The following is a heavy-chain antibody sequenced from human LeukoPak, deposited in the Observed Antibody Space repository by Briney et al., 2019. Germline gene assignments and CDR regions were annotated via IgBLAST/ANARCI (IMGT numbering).Heavy chain of an antibody. D-gene: IGHD2-15*01. V-gene: IGHV4-59*01. J-gene: IGHJ4*02. CDR1: GGSISSYY. CDR3: ATRSTGVAATFDS. Sequence: SETLSLTCTVSGGSISSYYWSWIRQPPGKGLEWIGYIYYSGNSNYNPSLKSRVTISADTSKNEFSLKLSSVTAADTAIYYCATRSTGVAATFDSWGQGALVTVSS. CDR2: IYYSGNS.